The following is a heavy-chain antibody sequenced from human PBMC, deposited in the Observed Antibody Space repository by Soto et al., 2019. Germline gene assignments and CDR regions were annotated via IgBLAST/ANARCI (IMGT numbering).Heavy chain of an antibody. J-gene: IGHJ4*02. Sequence: QLQLQESGPGLVKPSQTLSLTCAVSGGSISSGGYSWSWIRQPPGKGLEWIGYIYHSGSTYYNPSLKSRVTKSVDRSKNQCSLKLSSVTAADTAVYYCAAGGGLPRDYWGQGTLVTVSS. CDR2: IYHSGST. CDR3: AAGGGLPRDY. D-gene: IGHD5-12*01. CDR1: GGSISSGGYS. V-gene: IGHV4-30-2*01.